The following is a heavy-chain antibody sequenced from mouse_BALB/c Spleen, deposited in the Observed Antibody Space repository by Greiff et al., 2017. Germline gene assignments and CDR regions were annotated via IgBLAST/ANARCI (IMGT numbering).Heavy chain of an antibody. D-gene: IGHD3-1*01. CDR2: ISTYYGDA. CDR3: ARGRGLLYAMDY. CDR1: GYTFTDYA. V-gene: IGHV1S137*01. Sequence: VKVVESGAELVRPGVSVKISCKGSGYTFTDYAMHWVKQSHAKSLEWIGVISTYYGDASYNQKFKGKATMTVDKSSSTAYMELARLTSEDSAIYYCARGRGLLYAMDYWGQGTSVTVSS. J-gene: IGHJ4*01.